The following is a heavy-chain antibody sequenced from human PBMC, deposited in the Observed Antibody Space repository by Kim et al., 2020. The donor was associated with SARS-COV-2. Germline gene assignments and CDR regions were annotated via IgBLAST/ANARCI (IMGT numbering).Heavy chain of an antibody. CDR3: ARGDSPRGDTYAMDV. J-gene: IGHJ6*02. CDR1: GFPFSSYV. CDR2: INSRSSYI. D-gene: IGHD4-4*01. V-gene: IGHV3-21*01. Sequence: GSLRLSCAASGFPFSSYVMNLVPPAPGKGLEWVSSINSRSSYIYYADSVKGRFTLSRDNAKNSLYRQMKGLRAEDTAVYYFARGDSPRGDTYAMDVWGQGTTVTVSS.